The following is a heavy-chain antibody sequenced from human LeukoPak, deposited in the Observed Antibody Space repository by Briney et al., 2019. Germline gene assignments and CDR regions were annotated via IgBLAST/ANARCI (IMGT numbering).Heavy chain of an antibody. CDR2: INPSGGNT. J-gene: IGHJ5*02. CDR1: GYTFTSYY. D-gene: IGHD3-10*01. CDR3: ARELPGSGSYYHANWFDP. V-gene: IGHV1-46*01. Sequence: ASVKVSCKASGYTFTSYYMHWVRQAPGEGLEWMGIINPSGGNTNYAQKLQGRVTMTTDTSTSTAYMELRSLRSDGTAVYYCARELPGSGSYYHANWFDPWGQGTLVTVSS.